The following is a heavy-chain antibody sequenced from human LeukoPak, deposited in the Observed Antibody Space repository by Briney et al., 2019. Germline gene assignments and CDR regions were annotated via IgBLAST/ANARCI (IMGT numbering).Heavy chain of an antibody. CDR3: ARAVAYYDISPPYSDP. D-gene: IGHD3-9*01. CDR2: IIPIFGTA. V-gene: IGHV1-69*05. J-gene: IGHJ5*02. CDR1: GGTFSSYA. Sequence: ASVKVSCKASGGTFSSYAISWVRQAPGQGLEWMGGIIPIFGTANYAQKFQGRVTITTDESTSTAYMELSSLRSEDTAVYYCARAVAYYDISPPYSDPWGQGTLVTVSS.